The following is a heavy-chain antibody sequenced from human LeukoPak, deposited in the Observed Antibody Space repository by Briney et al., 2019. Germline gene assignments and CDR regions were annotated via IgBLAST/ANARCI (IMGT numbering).Heavy chain of an antibody. J-gene: IGHJ5*02. CDR3: TRGRLRS. Sequence: GGSLRLSCAASGFTFSNYWMNWVRQGPGKGLEWVANTNEDGSEKYYVDSVKGRFTISRDNAKNSLYLETNSLRVDDTAMYYCTRGRLRSWGQGTLVTVSS. V-gene: IGHV3-7*03. CDR2: TNEDGSEK. CDR1: GFTFSNYW.